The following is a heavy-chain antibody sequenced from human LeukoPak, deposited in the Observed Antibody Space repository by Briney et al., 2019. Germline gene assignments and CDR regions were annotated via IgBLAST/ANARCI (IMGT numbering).Heavy chain of an antibody. D-gene: IGHD3-22*01. CDR1: GFTISTHW. V-gene: IGHV3-7*01. Sequence: PGGSLRLSCAASGFTISTHWMSWVRQAPGKGLEWVANIKRDGSEKYCVDSVMGRFTISRDNAKNPLYLQMNSLRAEDTAVYYCASWRNDYYDRSGYLVPSTNYWGQGTLVTVSS. CDR3: ASWRNDYYDRSGYLVPSTNY. CDR2: IKRDGSEK. J-gene: IGHJ4*02.